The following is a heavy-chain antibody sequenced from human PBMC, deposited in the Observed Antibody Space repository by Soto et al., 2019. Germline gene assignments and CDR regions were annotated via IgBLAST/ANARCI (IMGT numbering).Heavy chain of an antibody. Sequence: EVQLLESGGGLVQPGGSLRLSCAASGFTFSTYAMSWVRQAPGKGLEWVATIRCSGGNTHYADSVKGRFTTSRDNSENTVYLQMNSLIAEDTAVYYCARVKVQILSSGWYGGDDIWGHGTMVTVSS. J-gene: IGHJ3*02. D-gene: IGHD6-19*01. V-gene: IGHV3-23*01. CDR1: GFTFSTYA. CDR2: IRCSGGNT. CDR3: ARVKVQILSSGWYGGDDI.